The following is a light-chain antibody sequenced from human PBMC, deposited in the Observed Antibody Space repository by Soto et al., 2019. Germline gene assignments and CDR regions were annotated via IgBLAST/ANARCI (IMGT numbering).Light chain of an antibody. J-gene: IGKJ4*01. CDR1: QTVRNNY. Sequence: VMTQSPLSLPVTLGQPATLSCRASQTVRNNYLAWYQQKPGQTPRLLIYGASSRATGIPDRFSGSGSGTDFTLTISRLEPEDFAVYYCQQYGSSPLVTFGGGTKVDIK. CDR2: GAS. CDR3: QQYGSSPLVT. V-gene: IGKV3-20*01.